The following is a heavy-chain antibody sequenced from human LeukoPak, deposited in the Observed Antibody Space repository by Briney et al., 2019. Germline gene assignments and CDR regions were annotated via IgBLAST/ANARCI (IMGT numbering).Heavy chain of an antibody. D-gene: IGHD6-13*01. Sequence: RAGGSLRLSCAASGFTFSSYAMSWVRQAPGKGLEWVSAISGSGGSTYYADSVKGRFTISRDNSKNTLYLQMNSLRAEDTAVYYCAGSSSWYWDYYLDYGGQEPLVTVPS. CDR2: ISGSGGST. V-gene: IGHV3-23*01. CDR1: GFTFSSYA. CDR3: AGSSSWYWDYYLDY. J-gene: IGHJ4*02.